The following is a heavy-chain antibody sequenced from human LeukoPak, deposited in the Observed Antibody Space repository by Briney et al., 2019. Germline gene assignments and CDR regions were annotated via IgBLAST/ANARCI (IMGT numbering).Heavy chain of an antibody. CDR1: GDSVSSNSAA. J-gene: IGHJ6*02. V-gene: IGHV6-1*01. Sequence: SQTLSLTCALSGDSVSSNSAAWNWIRQSPSRGLEWLGRTYYRSKWYNDYAVSVKSRITINPDTSKNQFSLQLNSVTPEDTAVYYCARDGGSDGPNPTLYYYYYGMDVWGQGTTVTVSS. D-gene: IGHD2-15*01. CDR3: ARDGGSDGPNPTLYYYYYGMDV. CDR2: TYYRSKWYN.